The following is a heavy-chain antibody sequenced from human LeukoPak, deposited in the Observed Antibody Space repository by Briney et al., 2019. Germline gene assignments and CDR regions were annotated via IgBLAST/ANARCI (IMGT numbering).Heavy chain of an antibody. CDR1: GFTFSDYW. CDR2: IKPDGSEK. V-gene: IGHV3-7*01. CDR3: ASYLYWWSDLGY. J-gene: IGHJ4*02. D-gene: IGHD2-8*02. Sequence: GGSLRLSCAASGFTFSDYWMTWGRQAPGKGLELVANIKPDGSEKYYVDSVKGRCTIPRDNAKNSLYLQMSSLRVEDTALSYCASYLYWWSDLGYWGQGTLVTVSS.